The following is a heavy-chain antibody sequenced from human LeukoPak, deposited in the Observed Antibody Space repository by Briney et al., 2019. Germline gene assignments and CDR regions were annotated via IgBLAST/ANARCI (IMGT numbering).Heavy chain of an antibody. CDR2: IYHTGST. Sequence: PSETLSLTCTVSGGSISSYYWSWIRQPPGKGLEWIAYIYHTGSTNYNPSLRSRATISLDTSKRQFSLKLSSVTAADTAVYYCARTYCSGGTCYDLFDYWGQGTLVTVSS. D-gene: IGHD2-15*01. J-gene: IGHJ4*02. CDR3: ARTYCSGGTCYDLFDY. V-gene: IGHV4-59*01. CDR1: GGSISSYY.